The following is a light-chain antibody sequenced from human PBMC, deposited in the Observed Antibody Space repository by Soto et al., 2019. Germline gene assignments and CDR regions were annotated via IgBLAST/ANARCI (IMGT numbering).Light chain of an antibody. CDR3: LQDYNYPYT. Sequence: AIQMTQSPSSLSASVGDRVTITCRASQGIRNNLGWYQQKPGKAPNLLIYASSGLQSGVPSRFSGSGSGTDFTLTVSSLQPEDFATYYCLQDYNYPYTFGQGTRLEIK. CDR2: ASS. V-gene: IGKV1-6*01. CDR1: QGIRNN. J-gene: IGKJ5*01.